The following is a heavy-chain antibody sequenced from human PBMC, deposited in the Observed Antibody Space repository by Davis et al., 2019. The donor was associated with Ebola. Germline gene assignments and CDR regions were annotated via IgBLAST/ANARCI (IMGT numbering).Heavy chain of an antibody. V-gene: IGHV3-66*01. D-gene: IGHD1-1*01. J-gene: IGHJ4*02. CDR3: ARTLTTLY. Sequence: GESLKISCAASGFSVSESYMTWVRQAPGKGLEWVSNIYSAGSTYYADSVKGRFTISRDDSKNTLYLHMNSLRVEDTAVYYCARTLTTLYWGQGTLVTVSS. CDR2: IYSAGST. CDR1: GFSVSESY.